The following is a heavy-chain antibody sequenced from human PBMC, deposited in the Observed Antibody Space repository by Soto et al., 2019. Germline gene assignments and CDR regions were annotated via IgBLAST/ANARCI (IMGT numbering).Heavy chain of an antibody. CDR1: GGSFSAFY. V-gene: IGHV4-59*01. J-gene: IGHJ4*02. D-gene: IGHD2-15*01. CDR3: ARVGGVAARTFDY. Sequence: SETLSLTCTVSGGSFSAFYWSWVRQPPGKGLEWIGYLYYSGNTNYNPSLKSRVTISVGASKNQVSLRLTSVTAADTAVYYCARVGGVAARTFDYWGQGTVVTVSS. CDR2: LYYSGNT.